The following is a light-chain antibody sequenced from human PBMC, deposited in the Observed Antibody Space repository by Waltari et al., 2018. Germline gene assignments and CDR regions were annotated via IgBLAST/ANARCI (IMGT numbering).Light chain of an antibody. CDR3: QQYYIYST. J-gene: IGKJ1*01. CDR2: ESS. CDR1: QRIDSW. Sequence: DIQMNQSPSTMYASVGDRVTITCRASQRIDSWLDRYQQRPGKAPKLLIYESSTLQNVVPSRFGCSVSGTEFTLTISSLQPDDFSTYFCQQYYIYSTFVQGTKVEI. V-gene: IGKV1-5*03.